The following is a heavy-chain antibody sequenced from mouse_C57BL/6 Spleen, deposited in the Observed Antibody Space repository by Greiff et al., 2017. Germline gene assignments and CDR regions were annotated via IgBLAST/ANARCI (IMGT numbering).Heavy chain of an antibody. D-gene: IGHD4-1*01. J-gene: IGHJ2*01. V-gene: IGHV1-5*01. Sequence: EVQLQQSGTVLARPGASVKMSCKTSGYTFTSYWMHWVKQRPGQGLEWIGAIYPGNSDTSYNQKFKGKAKLTAVTSASTAYMELSSLTNEDSAVYYCTRSNWDEGRNYFDYWGQGTTLTVSS. CDR1: GYTFTSYW. CDR2: IYPGNSDT. CDR3: TRSNWDEGRNYFDY.